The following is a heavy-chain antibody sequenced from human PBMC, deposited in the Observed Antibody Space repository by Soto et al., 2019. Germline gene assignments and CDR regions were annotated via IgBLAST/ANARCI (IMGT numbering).Heavy chain of an antibody. V-gene: IGHV5-51*01. Sequence: GGSLKISCKGSGYSFTSDWICWGRQRPGKGVGWMGIIYPGDSDTRYSPSFQGQVTISAGKSISTAYLQWSSVKASDTAMYYCARRDGGLSMDVWGQGTTVTVSS. J-gene: IGHJ6*02. CDR2: IYPGDSDT. CDR3: ARRDGGLSMDV. CDR1: GYSFTSDW. D-gene: IGHD3-3*01.